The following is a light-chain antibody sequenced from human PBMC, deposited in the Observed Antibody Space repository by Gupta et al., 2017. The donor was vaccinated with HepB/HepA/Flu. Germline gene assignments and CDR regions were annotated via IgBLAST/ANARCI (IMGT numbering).Light chain of an antibody. CDR1: QSIYNNY. V-gene: IGKV3-20*01. CDR3: QLYGSSWT. CDR2: GAS. Sequence: EIVLTQSPDTLSLSPGERATLSCRASQSIYNNYLAWYQQKSGQAHRVLISGASSRATGIPDRFSGSGSGTDFTLTISRLEPEDFAVYYCQLYGSSWTFGQGTKVEFK. J-gene: IGKJ1*01.